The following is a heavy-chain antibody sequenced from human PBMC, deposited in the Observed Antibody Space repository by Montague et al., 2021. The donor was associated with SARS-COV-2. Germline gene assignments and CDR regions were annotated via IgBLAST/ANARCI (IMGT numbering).Heavy chain of an antibody. Sequence: SLRLSCAASGLTVSANYMNWVRQAPGKGLEWVPVISGGDTTYYADSVKGRFTISRHTSRNTLFLEMNSLTAEDTAVYYCARDVGAYSGRPGAFDIWGQGTLVTVAS. V-gene: IGHV3-53*04. J-gene: IGHJ3*02. CDR2: ISGGDTT. CDR3: ARDVGAYSGRPGAFDI. D-gene: IGHD2-21*01. CDR1: GLTVSANY.